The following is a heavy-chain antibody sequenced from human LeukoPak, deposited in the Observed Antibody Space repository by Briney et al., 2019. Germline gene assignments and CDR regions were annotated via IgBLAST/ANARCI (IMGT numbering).Heavy chain of an antibody. Sequence: GRSLRLPCAASGFTFSSYAMHWVRQAPGKGLEWVAVISYDGSNKYYADSVKGRFTISRDNAKNTLYLQMNSLRAEDTAVYYCARRSSGSPPYYFDYWGQGTLVTVSS. CDR3: ARRSSGSPPYYFDY. D-gene: IGHD1-26*01. CDR2: ISYDGSNK. J-gene: IGHJ4*02. V-gene: IGHV3-30*04. CDR1: GFTFSSYA.